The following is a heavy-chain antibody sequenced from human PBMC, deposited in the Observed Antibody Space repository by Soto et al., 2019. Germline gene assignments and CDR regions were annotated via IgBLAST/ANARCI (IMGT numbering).Heavy chain of an antibody. CDR3: VRVVPAATFDY. V-gene: IGHV3-21*03. D-gene: IGHD2-2*01. CDR2: ISSSSYI. CDR1: GFTFSSYS. J-gene: IGHJ4*02. Sequence: GGSLRLSCAASGFTFSSYSMNWVRQAPGKGLEWVSSISSSSYIYYADSVKGRFTISRDNAKNSLYLQMNSLRAEDTAVYYCVRVVPAATFDYWGQGALVTVSS.